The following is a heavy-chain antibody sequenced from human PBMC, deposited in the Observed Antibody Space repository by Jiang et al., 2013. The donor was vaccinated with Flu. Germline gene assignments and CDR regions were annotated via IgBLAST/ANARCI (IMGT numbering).Heavy chain of an antibody. Sequence: GAEVKKPGESLKISCEASGYSFTTYWIGWVRQMPGKGLEWMGVIYPGDSDTKYSPSFQGLVSISADESISTAYLQWTSLKASDTAMYFCARGAKIQTSAPTPTTWGQGTLVTVSS. J-gene: IGHJ1*01. CDR2: IYPGDSDT. D-gene: IGHD4-17*01. V-gene: IGHV5-51*01. CDR3: ARGAKIQTSAPTPTT. CDR1: GYSFTTYW.